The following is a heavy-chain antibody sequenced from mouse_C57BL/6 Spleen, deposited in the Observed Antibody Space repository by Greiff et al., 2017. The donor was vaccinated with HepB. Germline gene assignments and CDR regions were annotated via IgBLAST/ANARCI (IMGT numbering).Heavy chain of an antibody. V-gene: IGHV5-4*01. CDR1: GFTFSSYA. CDR3: ARDTRFDY. CDR2: ISDGGSYT. J-gene: IGHJ2*01. Sequence: EVKLEESGGGLVKPGGSLKLSCAASGFTFSSYAMSWVRQTPEKRLEWVATISDGGSYTYYPDNVKGRFTISRDNAKNNLYLQMSHLKSEDTAMYYCARDTRFDYWGQGTTLTVSS.